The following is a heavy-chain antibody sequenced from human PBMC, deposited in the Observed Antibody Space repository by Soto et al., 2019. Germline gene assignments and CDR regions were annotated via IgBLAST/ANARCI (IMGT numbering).Heavy chain of an antibody. J-gene: IGHJ4*02. CDR2: ISYDGSSK. D-gene: IGHD6-19*01. CDR1: GFSFGTYG. V-gene: IGHV3-30*03. CDR3: AGGWNYFDY. Sequence: QVQLVESGGGVVQPGTSLRLSCAASGFSFGTYGMHWVRQAPGKGLEWVALISYDGSSKYYADSVKGRLTISRDNSKNTLYLQLNSLRVEDTAIYYCAGGWNYFDYWGQGTLVTVSS.